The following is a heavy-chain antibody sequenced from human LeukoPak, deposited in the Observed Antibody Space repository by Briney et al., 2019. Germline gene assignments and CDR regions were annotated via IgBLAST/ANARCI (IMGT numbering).Heavy chain of an antibody. D-gene: IGHD3/OR15-3a*01. V-gene: IGHV3-21*01. CDR3: ARVFRLAGFDY. J-gene: IGHJ4*02. CDR1: GFTFSSYS. Sequence: GGSLRLSCAASGFTFSSYSMNWVRQAPGKGLEWVSSISSSSSYIYYADSVKGRFTISRDNAKSSLYLQMNSLRAEDTAVYYCARVFRLAGFDYWGQGTLVTVSS. CDR2: ISSSSSYI.